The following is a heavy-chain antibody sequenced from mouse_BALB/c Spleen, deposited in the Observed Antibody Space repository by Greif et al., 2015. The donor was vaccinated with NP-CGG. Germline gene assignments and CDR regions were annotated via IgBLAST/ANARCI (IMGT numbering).Heavy chain of an antibody. V-gene: IGHV7-3*02. J-gene: IGHJ4*01. CDR1: GFTFTDYY. Sequence: EVQLVESGGGLVQPGGSLRLSCATSGFTFTDYYMSWVRQPPGKALEWLGFIRNKANGYTTEYSASVKGRFTISRDNSQSILYLQMNTLRAEDSATYYCARDGGPYYYAMDYWGQGTSVTVSS. CDR3: ARDGGPYYYAMDY. D-gene: IGHD1-1*02. CDR2: IRNKANGYTT.